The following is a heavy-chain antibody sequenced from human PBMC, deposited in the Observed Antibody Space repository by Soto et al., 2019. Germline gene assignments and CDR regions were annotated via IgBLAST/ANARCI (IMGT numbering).Heavy chain of an antibody. CDR2: ISWDGGSI. CDR1: GFKLDDYM. D-gene: IGHD2-15*01. V-gene: IGHV3-43*01. CDR3: AKEGNGGSSLGS. J-gene: IGHJ4*02. Sequence: LRLSCEASGFKLDDYMMHWVRQAPGKGLEWISLISWDGGSIDYADSVNGRFTVSRDNSKTSLYLHMDGLTTEDTAFYFCAKEGNGGSSLGSWGQGTLVTVSS.